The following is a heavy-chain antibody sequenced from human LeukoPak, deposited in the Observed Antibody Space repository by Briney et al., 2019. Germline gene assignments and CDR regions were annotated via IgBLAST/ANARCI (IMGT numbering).Heavy chain of an antibody. V-gene: IGHV7-4-1*02. J-gene: IGHJ4*02. CDR3: AKDRDAVTGGFDY. Sequence: ASVKVSCKASGYTLTNYAMNWVRQAPGQGLEWMRWINTNTGNPTYAQGFTGRFVFSLDTSVSTAYLQIISLKAEDTALYHCAKDRDAVTGGFDYWGQGTLVTVSS. CDR1: GYTLTNYA. D-gene: IGHD4-11*01. CDR2: INTNTGNP.